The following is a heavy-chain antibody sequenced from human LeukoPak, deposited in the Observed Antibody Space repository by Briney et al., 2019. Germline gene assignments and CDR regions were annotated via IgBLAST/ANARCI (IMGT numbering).Heavy chain of an antibody. CDR2: INHSGST. D-gene: IGHD2-15*01. V-gene: IGHV4-34*01. Sequence: PSETLSLTCAVYGGSFSGYYWSWIRQPPGKGLEWIGEINHSGSTNYNPSLKSRVTISVDTSKNQFSLKLSSVTAADTAVYYCARGKANRYCSGGSCYVHWFVPWGQGTLVTVSS. CDR3: ARGKANRYCSGGSCYVHWFVP. J-gene: IGHJ5*02. CDR1: GGSFSGYY.